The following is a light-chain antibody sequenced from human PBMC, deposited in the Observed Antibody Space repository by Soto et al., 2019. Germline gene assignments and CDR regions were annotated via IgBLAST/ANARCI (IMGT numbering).Light chain of an antibody. CDR2: EVS. Sequence: QSALTQPASVSGSPGQSVTISCTGTNSDVGTYNYVSWHQHHPGKAPQLMVYEVSKRPSGVSNRFSGSKSGNTASLTVSGLQAEDEADYYCSSYASSSTYVFGTGTKLTVL. CDR1: NSDVGTYNY. CDR3: SSYASSSTYV. J-gene: IGLJ1*01. V-gene: IGLV2-14*01.